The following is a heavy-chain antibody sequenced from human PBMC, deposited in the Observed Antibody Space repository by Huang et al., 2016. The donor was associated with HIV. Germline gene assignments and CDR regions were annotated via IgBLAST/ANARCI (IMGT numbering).Heavy chain of an antibody. D-gene: IGHD3-3*01. J-gene: IGHJ2*01. CDR2: LYDTRKI. CDR1: GGSINTGRYY. CDR3: ARNHDFWRGRMFAISYFDV. V-gene: IGHV4-39*01. Sequence: QMRFQESGPGLVKPSGTLSLTCNVSGGSINTGRYYWGWIRQPPGKGLEWVGSLYDTRKIHYDPSLKGRLTMSADTSKNQFSLNLSSVTAADTAIYYCARNHDFWRGRMFAISYFDVWGRGTLVTVAS.